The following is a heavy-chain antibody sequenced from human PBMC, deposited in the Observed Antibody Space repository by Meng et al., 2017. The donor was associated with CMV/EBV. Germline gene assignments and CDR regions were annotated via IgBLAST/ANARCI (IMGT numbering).Heavy chain of an antibody. CDR1: GFTFSSYS. CDR3: ARDLDPYYDFWSGYYYYYGMDV. CDR2: ISSSSSYI. Sequence: ETLSLTCAASGFTFSSYSMNWVRQAPGKGLEWVSSISSSSSYIYYADSVKGRFTISRDNAKNSLYLQMNSLRAEDTAVYYCARDLDPYYDFWSGYYYYYGMDVWGQGTTVTVSS. V-gene: IGHV3-21*01. D-gene: IGHD3-3*01. J-gene: IGHJ6*02.